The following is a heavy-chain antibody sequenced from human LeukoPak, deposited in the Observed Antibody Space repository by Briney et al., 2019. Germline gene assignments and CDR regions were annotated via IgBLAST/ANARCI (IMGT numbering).Heavy chain of an antibody. CDR1: GFTFSDYY. D-gene: IGHD6-6*01. J-gene: IGHJ4*02. V-gene: IGHV3-11*06. Sequence: PAGSLRLSCAASGFTFSDYYMSWIRQAPGKGLEWVSYISSSSSYTNYADSVKGRFTISRDNAKNSLYLQMNSLRAEDTAVYYCARRLGSSSSPFDYWGQGTLVTVSS. CDR3: ARRLGSSSSPFDY. CDR2: ISSSSSYT.